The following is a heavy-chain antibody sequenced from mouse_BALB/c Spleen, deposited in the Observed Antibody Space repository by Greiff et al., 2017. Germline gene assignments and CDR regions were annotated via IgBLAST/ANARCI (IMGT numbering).Heavy chain of an antibody. CDR3: TTIYYGNYEGAMDY. CDR1: GYTFTSYY. CDR2: INPSNGGT. J-gene: IGHJ4*01. D-gene: IGHD2-1*01. V-gene: IGHV1S81*02. Sequence: QVQLQQSGAELVKPGASVKLSCKASGYTFTSYYMYWVKQRPGQGLEWIGEINPSNGGTNFNEKFKSKATLTVDKSSSTAYMQLSSLTSEDSAVYYCTTIYYGNYEGAMDYWGLGTSVTVSS.